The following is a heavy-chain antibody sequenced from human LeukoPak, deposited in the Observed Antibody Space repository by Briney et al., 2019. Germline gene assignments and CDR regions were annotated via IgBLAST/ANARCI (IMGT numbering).Heavy chain of an antibody. CDR3: ARSPVVPAHYYCYYYIDV. CDR2: IYHSGST. V-gene: IGHV4-39*01. D-gene: IGHD2-2*01. J-gene: IGHJ6*03. CDR1: GGSIISSSYY. Sequence: PSETLSLTCTVCGGSIISSSYYWGWIRQPPGKGLEWIGSIYHSGSTYYNPSLNSRVTISVDTSKNQFSLKLRSVTAADTAVYYCARSPVVPAHYYCYYYIDVWGKGTTVTVSS.